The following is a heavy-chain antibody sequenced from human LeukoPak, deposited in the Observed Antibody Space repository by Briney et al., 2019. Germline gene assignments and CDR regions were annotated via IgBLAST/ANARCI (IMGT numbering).Heavy chain of an antibody. CDR1: GGSISSGGYY. Sequence: ASQTLSLTCTVSGGSISSGGYYWSWIRQPPGKGLERIGYIYHSGSTYYNPSLKSRVTISVDRSKNQFSLKLSSVTAADTAVYYCARDLGGANAPYYYYGMDVWGQGTTVTVSS. CDR3: ARDLGGANAPYYYYGMDV. D-gene: IGHD1-26*01. J-gene: IGHJ6*02. V-gene: IGHV4-30-2*01. CDR2: IYHSGST.